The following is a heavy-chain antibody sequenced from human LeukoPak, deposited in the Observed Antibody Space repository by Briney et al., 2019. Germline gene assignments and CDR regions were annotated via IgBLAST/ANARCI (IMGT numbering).Heavy chain of an antibody. CDR2: ISGSGGGT. CDR3: ARDSITIFGYNWFDP. CDR1: GFTFNNFA. V-gene: IGHV3-23*01. Sequence: PGGSLRLSCAASGFTFNNFAMSWVRQAPGKGLERVSAISGSGGGTAYADSVTGRFSISRDNSKDTLYLQMNSLRAEDTAVYYCARDSITIFGYNWFDPWGQGTLVTVSS. J-gene: IGHJ5*02. D-gene: IGHD3-3*01.